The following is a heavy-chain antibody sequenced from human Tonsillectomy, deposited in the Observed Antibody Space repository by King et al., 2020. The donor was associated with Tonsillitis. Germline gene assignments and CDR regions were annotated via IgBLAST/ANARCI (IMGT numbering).Heavy chain of an antibody. CDR3: ARPFGVVPQDAFDI. J-gene: IGHJ3*02. CDR1: GFTFSSYE. D-gene: IGHD3-3*01. V-gene: IGHV3-48*03. CDR2: ISSSGSTI. Sequence: VQLVESGGGLVQPGGSLRLSCAASGFTFSSYEMNWVRQAPGKGLEWVSYISSSGSTIYYADSVKGRFTISRDNAKNSLHLQMNSLRAEDTAVYYCARPFGVVPQDAFDIWGQGTMVTVSS.